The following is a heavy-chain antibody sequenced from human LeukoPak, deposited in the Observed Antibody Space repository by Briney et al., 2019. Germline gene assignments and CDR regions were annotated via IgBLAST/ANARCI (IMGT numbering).Heavy chain of an antibody. J-gene: IGHJ4*02. D-gene: IGHD2-15*01. CDR3: ARGGGGYCSGGSCYYFDY. V-gene: IGHV3-66*01. Sequence: GGSLRLSCAASGFTVSSNYMSWVRQAPGKGLEWVSVIYSGGSTYYADSVKGRFTISRDNSKNTLYLQMISLRAEDTAVYYCARGGGGYCSGGSCYYFDYWGQGTLVTVSS. CDR2: IYSGGST. CDR1: GFTVSSNY.